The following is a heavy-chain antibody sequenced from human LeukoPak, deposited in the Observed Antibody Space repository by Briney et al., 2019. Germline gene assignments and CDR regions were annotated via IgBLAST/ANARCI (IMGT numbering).Heavy chain of an antibody. D-gene: IGHD4-17*01. J-gene: IGHJ5*02. CDR2: INHSGST. CDR1: GGSFSGYY. V-gene: IGHV4-34*01. Sequence: SEALSLTCAVYGGSFSGYYWSWIRQPPGKGLEWIGEINHSGSTNYNPSLKSRVTISVDTSKNQFSLKLSSVTAADTAVYYCASSYGDSHPRWFDPWGQGTLVTVSS. CDR3: ASSYGDSHPRWFDP.